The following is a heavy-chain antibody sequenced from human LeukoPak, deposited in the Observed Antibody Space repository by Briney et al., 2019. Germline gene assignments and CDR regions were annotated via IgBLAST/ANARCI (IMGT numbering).Heavy chain of an antibody. Sequence: PGGSLRLSCAGSGFTFVDYAMHWVRQGPGKGLEWVSGVTWNSDTIGYAGSVKGRFTISRDNSKNSLYLQMNTLRPEDTAVYYCVKGTSSWFESPFESWGQGTVVTVSS. V-gene: IGHV3-9*01. J-gene: IGHJ5*01. D-gene: IGHD6-13*01. CDR3: VKGTSSWFESPFES. CDR2: VTWNSDTI. CDR1: GFTFVDYA.